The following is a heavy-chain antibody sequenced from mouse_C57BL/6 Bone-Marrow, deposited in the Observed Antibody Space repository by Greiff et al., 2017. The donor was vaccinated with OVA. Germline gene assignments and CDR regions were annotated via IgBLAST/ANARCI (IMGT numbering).Heavy chain of an antibody. CDR2: IDPANDNN. CDR3: ARGNFGSSFYAMDY. Sequence: VQLQQSVAELVRPGASVKLSCTASGFNIKNTYMHWVKQRPEQGLEWIGRIDPANDNNKYAPKFQGKATMTADTSSNTADLQLSSLSSEDTAVYCCARGNFGSSFYAMDYWGQGTSVTVSS. V-gene: IGHV14-3*01. CDR1: GFNIKNTY. J-gene: IGHJ4*01. D-gene: IGHD1-1*01.